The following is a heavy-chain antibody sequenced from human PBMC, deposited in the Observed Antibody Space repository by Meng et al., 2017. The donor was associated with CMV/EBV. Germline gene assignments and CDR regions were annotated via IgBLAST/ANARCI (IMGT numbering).Heavy chain of an antibody. CDR2: IIPIFGTA. Sequence: SVKVSCKASGGTFSSYAISWVRQAPGQGLEWMGGIIPIFGTANYAQKFQGRVTMTRDTSISTAYMELSRLRSDDTAVYYCARVALNLNDYWGQGTLVTVSS. J-gene: IGHJ4*02. CDR1: GGTFSSYA. V-gene: IGHV1-69*05. D-gene: IGHD3-3*02. CDR3: ARVALNLNDY.